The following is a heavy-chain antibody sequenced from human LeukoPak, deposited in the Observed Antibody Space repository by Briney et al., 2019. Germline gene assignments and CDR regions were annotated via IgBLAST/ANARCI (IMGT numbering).Heavy chain of an antibody. CDR2: IKQDGSEK. CDR1: GFTFSNAW. V-gene: IGHV3-7*03. D-gene: IGHD6-19*01. Sequence: QTGGSLRLSCAASGFTFSNAWMSWVRQAPGKGLEWVANIKQDGSEKYYVDSVKGRFTISRDNAKNSLYLQMNSLRAEDTAVYYCARDSSGPFDYWGQGTLVTVSS. J-gene: IGHJ4*02. CDR3: ARDSSGPFDY.